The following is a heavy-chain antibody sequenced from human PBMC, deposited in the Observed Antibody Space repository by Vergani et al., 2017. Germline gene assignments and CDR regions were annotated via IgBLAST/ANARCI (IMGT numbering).Heavy chain of an antibody. CDR1: GVTFSSYS. CDR2: ISSCSSYI. J-gene: IGHJ4*02. D-gene: IGHD4-17*01. V-gene: IGHV3-21*01. CDR3: AREAYGDYLVGGYYFDY. Sequence: EVQLVESGGGLVKPGGSLRLSCAASGVTFSSYSMNWVRQAPGKGLEWVASISSCSSYIYYADSVKGRFTISRDNAKNSLSLQMNSLRAEDTAVYYCAREAYGDYLVGGYYFDYWGQGTLVTVSS.